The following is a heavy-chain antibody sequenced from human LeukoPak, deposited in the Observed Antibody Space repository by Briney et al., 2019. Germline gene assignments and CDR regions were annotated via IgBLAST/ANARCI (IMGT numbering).Heavy chain of an antibody. J-gene: IGHJ4*02. CDR2: INSNSGGT. V-gene: IGHV1-2*02. D-gene: IGHD4-11*01. Sequence: ASVKVSCKASGYTFTGYYMHWVRQAPGQGLEWMGWINSNSGGTNYAQKLQGRVTMTRDTSISTPYMELSRLRSDDTAVYYCARPPPFGYSDYYFDYWGQGTLVTVSS. CDR1: GYTFTGYY. CDR3: ARPPPFGYSDYYFDY.